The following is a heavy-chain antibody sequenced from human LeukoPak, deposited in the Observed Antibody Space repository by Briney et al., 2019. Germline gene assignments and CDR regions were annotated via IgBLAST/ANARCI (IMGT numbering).Heavy chain of an antibody. V-gene: IGHV1-69*04. J-gene: IGHJ5*02. CDR1: GGTFSSYA. CDR2: IIPILGIA. D-gene: IGHD3-3*01. CDR3: ARDRVSDFWSGYPVNWFDP. Sequence: SVKASCKASGGTFSSYAISWVRQAPGQGLEWMGRIIPILGIANYAQKFQGRVTITADKSTSTAYMELSSLRSEDTAVYYCARDRVSDFWSGYPVNWFDPWGQGTLVTVSS.